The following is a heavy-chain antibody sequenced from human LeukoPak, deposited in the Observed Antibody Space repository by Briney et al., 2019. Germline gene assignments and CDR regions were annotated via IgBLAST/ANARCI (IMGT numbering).Heavy chain of an antibody. CDR2: FDPEDGER. V-gene: IGHV1-24*01. J-gene: IGHJ3*01. D-gene: IGHD3-16*01. CDR1: GYTLTELS. Sequence: ASVKVSCKVSGYTLTELSTHWVRQAPGKGLEWMGGFDPEDGERIYAQKSQDRVTMTEDTSTDTAYMELRSLRSEDTAMYYCATALRLEALDLWGHGTMVTVSS. CDR3: ATALRLEALDL.